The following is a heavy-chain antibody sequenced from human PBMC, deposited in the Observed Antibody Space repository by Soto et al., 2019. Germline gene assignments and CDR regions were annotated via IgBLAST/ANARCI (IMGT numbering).Heavy chain of an antibody. J-gene: IGHJ3*02. D-gene: IGHD3-10*01. CDR2: IYYSGST. CDR1: GGSISSYY. CDR3: ARDYVGAFDI. Sequence: SETLSLTCTVYGGSISSYYWSWIRQPPGKGLEWIGYIYYSGSTNYNPSLKSRVTISVDTSKNQFSLKLSSVTAADTAVYYCARDYVGAFDIWGQGTMVTVSS. V-gene: IGHV4-59*01.